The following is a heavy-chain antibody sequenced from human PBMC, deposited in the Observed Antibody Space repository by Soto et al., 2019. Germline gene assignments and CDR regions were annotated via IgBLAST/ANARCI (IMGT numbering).Heavy chain of an antibody. Sequence: GESLKISCKGSGYSFTSYWIGWVRQMPGKGLEWMGIIYPGDSDTRYSPSFQGQVTISADKSISTAYLQWSSLKASDTAMYYCARRRGSGSYRYYYYYGMDVWGQGTTVTVSS. CDR2: IYPGDSDT. V-gene: IGHV5-51*01. D-gene: IGHD3-10*01. J-gene: IGHJ6*02. CDR1: GYSFTSYW. CDR3: ARRRGSGSYRYYYYYGMDV.